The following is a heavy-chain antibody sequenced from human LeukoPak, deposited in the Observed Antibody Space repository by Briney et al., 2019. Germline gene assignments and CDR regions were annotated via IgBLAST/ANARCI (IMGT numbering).Heavy chain of an antibody. CDR1: GGTFSSYA. CDR3: ARGTSSSSWYLGY. D-gene: IGHD6-13*01. J-gene: IGHJ4*02. CDR2: ISVYNANA. V-gene: IGHV1-18*01. Sequence: ASVKVSCKASGGTFSSYAISWVRQAPGQGLEWMGWISVYNANANYAQKLQGRVTMTTDTSTSTAYMELRSLRSDDTAVYYCARGTSSSSWYLGYWGQGTLVTVSS.